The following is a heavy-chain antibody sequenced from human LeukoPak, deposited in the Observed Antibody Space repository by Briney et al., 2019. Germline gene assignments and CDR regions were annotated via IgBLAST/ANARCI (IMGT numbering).Heavy chain of an antibody. CDR1: GGSISSYY. CDR3: AARSRDGYTYLDY. V-gene: IGHV4-59*04. Sequence: SETLSLTCTVSGGSISSYYWSWIRQPPGKGLEWIGYIYYSGSTYYNPSLKSRVTISVDTSKNQFSLKLSSVTAADTAVYYCAARSRDGYTYLDYWGQGTLVTVSS. CDR2: IYYSGST. J-gene: IGHJ4*02. D-gene: IGHD5-24*01.